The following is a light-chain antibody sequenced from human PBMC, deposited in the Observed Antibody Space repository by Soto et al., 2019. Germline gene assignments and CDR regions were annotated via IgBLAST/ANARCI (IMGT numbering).Light chain of an antibody. CDR1: QSVLSSSNSKNY. CDR2: WAS. Sequence: DIVMTQSPDSLAVSLGERATINCKACQSVLSSSNSKNYLAWFQQKPGQPPKMLIAWASTRESGVPDRFSGSGSGTDFTLTISSLQAEDVAVYYCQQYYGVVPGFGQGTKVEIK. V-gene: IGKV4-1*01. J-gene: IGKJ1*01. CDR3: QQYYGVVPG.